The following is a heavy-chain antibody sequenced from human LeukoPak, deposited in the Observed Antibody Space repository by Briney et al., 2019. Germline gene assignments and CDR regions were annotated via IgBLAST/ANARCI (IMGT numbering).Heavy chain of an antibody. CDR2: ISGSGGST. V-gene: IGHV3-23*01. Sequence: GGSLRLSCAASGFTFSNYAMSWVRQAPGKGLEWVSVISGSGGSTYYADSVKGRFTISRDNSKNTLYLQMDSLRAEDTAVYYCAKDVGYSSSWYVGMDVWGQGTTVTVSS. CDR3: AKDVGYSSSWYVGMDV. D-gene: IGHD6-13*01. J-gene: IGHJ6*02. CDR1: GFTFSNYA.